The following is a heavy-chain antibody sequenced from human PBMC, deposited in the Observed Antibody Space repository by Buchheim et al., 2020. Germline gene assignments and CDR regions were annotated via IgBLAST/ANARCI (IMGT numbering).Heavy chain of an antibody. J-gene: IGHJ3*02. Sequence: QVQLVESGGGVVQPGRSLRLSCAASGFIFSSYGMHWVRQAPGKGLEWVAVIWYDGSNKYYADSVKGRFTISRDNSKNTLYLQMNSLRAEDTAVYYCASPDSRDGYNAAFDIWGQGT. CDR1: GFIFSSYG. D-gene: IGHD5-24*01. V-gene: IGHV3-33*01. CDR3: ASPDSRDGYNAAFDI. CDR2: IWYDGSNK.